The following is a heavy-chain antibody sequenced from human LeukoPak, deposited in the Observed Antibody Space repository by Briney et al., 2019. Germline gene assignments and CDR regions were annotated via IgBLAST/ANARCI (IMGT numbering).Heavy chain of an antibody. V-gene: IGHV4-38-2*02. Sequence: SETLSLTCTVSGYSISSGYYWGWIRQPPGKGLEWIGSIYHSGSTYYNPSLKSRVTISVDTSKNQFSLKLSSVTAADTAVYYCARAMATIPLYFDYWGQGTLVTVSS. D-gene: IGHD5-24*01. CDR1: GYSISSGYY. CDR2: IYHSGST. J-gene: IGHJ4*02. CDR3: ARAMATIPLYFDY.